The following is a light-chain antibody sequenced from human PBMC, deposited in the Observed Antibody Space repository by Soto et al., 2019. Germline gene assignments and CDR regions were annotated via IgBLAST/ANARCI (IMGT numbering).Light chain of an antibody. J-gene: IGKJ1*01. V-gene: IGKV3-20*01. Sequence: EIVLTQSPGTLSLSPGESATLSCRASQSVSSSYLAWYQQKPGQAPRLLIYGASSSATGIPDRFSGSGSGTDFTLTISRLEPEDFAVYYCQQDGSSPRTFGHGTKVEIK. CDR2: GAS. CDR1: QSVSSSY. CDR3: QQDGSSPRT.